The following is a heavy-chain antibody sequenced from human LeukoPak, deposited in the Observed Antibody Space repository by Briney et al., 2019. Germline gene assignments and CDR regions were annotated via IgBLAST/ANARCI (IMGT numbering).Heavy chain of an antibody. Sequence: EASVKVSCKASGYTFTDYYMHWVRQAPGQRLEWMGWINPNSGGTKYAQKFQGRVTMTRDTSISTAYMELSRLRSDDTAVYYCARDVRWTGRSPYFDYWGQGTLVTVSS. CDR1: GYTFTDYY. V-gene: IGHV1-2*02. D-gene: IGHD5-24*01. J-gene: IGHJ4*02. CDR2: INPNSGGT. CDR3: ARDVRWTGRSPYFDY.